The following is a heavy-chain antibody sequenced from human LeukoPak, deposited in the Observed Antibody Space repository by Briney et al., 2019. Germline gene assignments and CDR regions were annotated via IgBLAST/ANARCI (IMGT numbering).Heavy chain of an antibody. D-gene: IGHD3-10*01. Sequence: PGGSLRLSCAASGFTFSSYGMHWVRQAPGKGLEWVSSIGTSSSSIYYADSVKGRFTISRDNAKNSLYLQMNSRRAEDTAVYYCAREGGGRIGEAFDIWGQGTMVTVSS. CDR1: GFTFSSYG. CDR2: IGTSSSSI. CDR3: AREGGGRIGEAFDI. J-gene: IGHJ3*02. V-gene: IGHV3-21*01.